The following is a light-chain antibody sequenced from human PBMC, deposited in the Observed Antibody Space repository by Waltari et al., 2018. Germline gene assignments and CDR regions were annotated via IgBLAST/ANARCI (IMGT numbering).Light chain of an antibody. CDR2: GAS. CDR3: QQYYTIPRT. Sequence: DIVMTQSPDPLDVSLGARATINCKSSQSVFYSSNNQNSLAWYQQKPGQPPKVLIYGASPRESGVPDRFSGSGSGRYFTLIISSLQAEDVAVSYCQQYYTIPRTFGQGTRVEIK. CDR1: QSVFYSSNNQNS. V-gene: IGKV4-1*01. J-gene: IGKJ1*01.